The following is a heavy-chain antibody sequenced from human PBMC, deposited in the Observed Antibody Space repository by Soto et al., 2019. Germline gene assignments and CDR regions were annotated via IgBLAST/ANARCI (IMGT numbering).Heavy chain of an antibody. Sequence: QVQLVQSGAEVKKPGASVKVSCKASGYTFTGYYMHWVRQAPGQGLEWMGWINPNSGGTNYAQKFQGWVTMTRDTSISTAYMELSRLRSDDTAVYYCARDSGIVGAMARFDPWGQGTLVTVSS. CDR1: GYTFTGYY. CDR3: ARDSGIVGAMARFDP. V-gene: IGHV1-2*04. J-gene: IGHJ5*02. CDR2: INPNSGGT. D-gene: IGHD1-26*01.